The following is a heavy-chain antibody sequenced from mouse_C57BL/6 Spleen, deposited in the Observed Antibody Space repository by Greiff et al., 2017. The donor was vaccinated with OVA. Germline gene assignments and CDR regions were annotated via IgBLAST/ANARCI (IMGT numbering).Heavy chain of an antibody. D-gene: IGHD2-5*01. J-gene: IGHJ1*03. V-gene: IGHV1-15*01. CDR2: IDPETGGT. CDR1: GYTFTDYE. Sequence: VQLQQSGAELVRPGASVTLSCKASGYTFTDYEMHWVKQTPVHGLEWIGAIDPETGGTAYNQKFKGKAILTADKSSSTAYMELRSLTSEDSAVDDCTRGSESNYGYVEVWGTGTTVTVSS. CDR3: TRGSESNYGYVEV.